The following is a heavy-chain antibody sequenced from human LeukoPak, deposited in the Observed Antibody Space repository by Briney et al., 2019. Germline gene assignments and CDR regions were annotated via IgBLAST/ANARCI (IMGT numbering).Heavy chain of an antibody. CDR2: IYYRPTT. J-gene: IGHJ4*02. V-gene: IGHV4-39*07. CDR3: ARGRDWNFRGYFDF. D-gene: IGHD1-7*01. CDR1: GSSIGSSLYF. Sequence: SETLSLPCSVSGSSIGSSLYFWGWLRQPPGKGLVWIGSIYYRPTTYYTPSVKSRVAISLDRSTNQFSMKLTSVTAADTAVYYCARGRDWNFRGYFDFWGMGTLVAVSS.